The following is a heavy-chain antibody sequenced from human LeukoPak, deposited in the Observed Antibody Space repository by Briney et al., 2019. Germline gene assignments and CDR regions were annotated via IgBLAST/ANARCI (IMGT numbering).Heavy chain of an antibody. CDR2: IKRKSDGGTR. J-gene: IGHJ4*01. CDR3: GLGSGRSDFDY. Sequence: PGGSLRLSCVVSGFTFSNAWMSWVRQAPGKGLERVGRIKRKSDGGTRDFAAPVKGRFIISRDDSKNTLYLQMNSLKTEDTAVYYCGLGSGRSDFDYWGHGTLVTVSS. CDR1: GFTFSNAW. D-gene: IGHD3-10*01. V-gene: IGHV3-15*01.